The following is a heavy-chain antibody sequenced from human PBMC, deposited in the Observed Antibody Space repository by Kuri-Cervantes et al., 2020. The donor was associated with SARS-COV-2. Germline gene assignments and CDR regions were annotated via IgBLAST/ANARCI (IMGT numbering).Heavy chain of an antibody. V-gene: IGHV1-2*02. CDR3: ATLPYSSGLTDYYFDY. CDR2: INPNSGGT. D-gene: IGHD6-19*01. Sequence: AAVQDSCKASGYTFTGYYMHWVRQATGQGLEWMGWINPNSGGTNYAQKFQGRDTMSRDTSISTAYMGLSSMRSEDTAKYYCATLPYSSGLTDYYFDYWGQGTRVTVSS. J-gene: IGHJ4*02. CDR1: GYTFTGYY.